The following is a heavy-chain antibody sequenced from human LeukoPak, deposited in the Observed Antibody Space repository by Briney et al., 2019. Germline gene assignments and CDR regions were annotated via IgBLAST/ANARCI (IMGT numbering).Heavy chain of an antibody. V-gene: IGHV4-34*01. D-gene: IGHD6-19*01. CDR2: INHSGST. CDR3: ARGSSGWYAGRRSYFDY. CDR1: GGSFSAYY. Sequence: SETLSLTCAVYGGSFSAYYWSWIRQPPGKGLEWIGEINHSGSTNYNPSLKSRVTISVDMSKNQFSLQLSSVTAADTAVYYCARGSSGWYAGRRSYFDYWGQGTLVTVSS. J-gene: IGHJ4*02.